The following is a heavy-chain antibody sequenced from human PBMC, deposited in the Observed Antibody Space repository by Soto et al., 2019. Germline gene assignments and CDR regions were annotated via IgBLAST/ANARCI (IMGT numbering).Heavy chain of an antibody. Sequence: LRLSCAASGFTFISNALAWVRQAPGKGLEWVSTISGSGSKLHYADSVKGRFTISRDSSGDTLYLQMNSLRAEDTAIYYCARQSLSGYFDSWGQGALVTVSS. J-gene: IGHJ4*02. CDR3: ARQSLSGYFDS. CDR2: ISGSGSKL. D-gene: IGHD3-10*01. CDR1: GFTFISNA. V-gene: IGHV3-23*01.